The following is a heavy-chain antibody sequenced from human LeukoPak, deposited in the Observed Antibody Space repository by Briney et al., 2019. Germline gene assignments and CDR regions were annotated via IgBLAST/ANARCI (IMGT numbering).Heavy chain of an antibody. J-gene: IGHJ4*02. CDR1: GDSISSDKW. Sequence: PSETLSLTCAVSGDSISSDKWWSWVRQPPGKGLEYIGEFHQSVSTNYNPFLKSRLTISVDKSKNQFSLKLSSVTAADTAVYYCACHSGWSGPSEWGRGTLVTVSS. CDR3: ACHSGWSGPSE. CDR2: FHQSVST. D-gene: IGHD6-19*01. V-gene: IGHV4-4*02.